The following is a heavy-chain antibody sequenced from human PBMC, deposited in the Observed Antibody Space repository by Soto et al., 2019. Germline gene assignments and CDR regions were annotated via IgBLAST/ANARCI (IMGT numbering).Heavy chain of an antibody. CDR3: ARHPGRPYYYYGMDV. V-gene: IGHV1-69*13. J-gene: IGHJ6*02. CDR1: GGTFSTYS. Sequence: ASVKVSCKASGGTFSTYSISWVRQAPGQGLEWMGGIIPIFGTADYAQKFQGRVTITADESTSTAYMELSSLRSQDTAVYYCARHPGRPYYYYGMDVWGQGTTVTVS. CDR2: IIPIFGTA. D-gene: IGHD2-15*01.